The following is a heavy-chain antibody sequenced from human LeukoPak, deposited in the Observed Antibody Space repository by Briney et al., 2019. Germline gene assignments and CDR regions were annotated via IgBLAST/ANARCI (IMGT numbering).Heavy chain of an antibody. D-gene: IGHD3-22*01. J-gene: IGHJ4*02. V-gene: IGHV3-30*04. CDR1: GFTFSSYA. CDR3: ARDARTVGITMIVVGFDY. Sequence: GGSLRLSCSASGFTFSSYAMYWGRQSPGKGLEGGAVISYDGSNKYYADSVKGRFTISRDNSKNTLYLQMNSLRAEDTAVYYCARDARTVGITMIVVGFDYWGQGTLVTVSS. CDR2: ISYDGSNK.